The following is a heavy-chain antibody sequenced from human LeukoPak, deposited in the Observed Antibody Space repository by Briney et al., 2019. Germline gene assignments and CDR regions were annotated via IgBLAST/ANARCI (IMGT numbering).Heavy chain of an antibody. CDR1: GFTFSSYA. CDR2: ISGSGGST. J-gene: IGHJ4*02. CDR3: AKDQGYYYDSSGYYYFPY. D-gene: IGHD3-22*01. V-gene: IGHV3-23*01. Sequence: GGSLRLSCAASGFTFSSYAMSWVRQAPGKGLEWVSVISGSGGSTYHAESVKGRFTISRDNSKNMLYLQMNSLSPGDTAVYYCAKDQGYYYDSSGYYYFPYWGQGILVTVSS.